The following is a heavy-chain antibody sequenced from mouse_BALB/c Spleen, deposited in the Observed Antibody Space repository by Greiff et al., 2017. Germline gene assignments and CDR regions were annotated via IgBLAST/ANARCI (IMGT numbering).Heavy chain of an antibody. Sequence: QVQLQQSGAELVRPGVSVKISCKGSGYTFTDYAMHWVKQSHAESLEWIGVISTYYGDASYNQKFKGKATMTVDKSSSTAYMELARLTSEDSAIYYCARESDAMDYWGQGTSVTVSS. CDR2: ISTYYGDA. V-gene: IGHV1S137*01. J-gene: IGHJ4*01. CDR3: ARESDAMDY. CDR1: GYTFTDYA.